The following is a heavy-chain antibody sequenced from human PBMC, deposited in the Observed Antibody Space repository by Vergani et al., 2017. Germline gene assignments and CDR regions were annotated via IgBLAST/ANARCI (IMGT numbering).Heavy chain of an antibody. CDR2: IYSTGST. CDR3: ARVMYRDGAAAGYRLEGMDI. CDR1: GGSFNTYY. J-gene: IGHJ6*02. Sequence: QVQLEESGPGLVKPSETLSLTCTVFGGSFNTYYWSWIRQSPGKGLEWIGYIYSTGSTNYNPSLNSRVNMSVDTSKNKFSLKLRSVTAADTAVDFCARVMYRDGAAAGYRLEGMDIWGQGTTVTISS. V-gene: IGHV4-59*13. D-gene: IGHD6-25*01.